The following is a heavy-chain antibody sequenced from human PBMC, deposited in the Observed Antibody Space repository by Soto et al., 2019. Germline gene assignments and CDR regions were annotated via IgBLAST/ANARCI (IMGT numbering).Heavy chain of an antibody. CDR2: ITHSGST. V-gene: IGHV4-34*01. J-gene: IGHJ4*02. CDR1: GGSFSGYY. Sequence: QVQLQQWGAGLLKPSETLSLTCAVYGGSFSGYYWSWIRQPPGKGLESIGEITHSGSTNYNPSLTSRDTISVDTSKNQLSLKLGSGTAADTAVYYCARGGRYYDNSGDYYRFDYWGQGTLVTVAS. CDR3: ARGGRYYDNSGDYYRFDY. D-gene: IGHD3-22*01.